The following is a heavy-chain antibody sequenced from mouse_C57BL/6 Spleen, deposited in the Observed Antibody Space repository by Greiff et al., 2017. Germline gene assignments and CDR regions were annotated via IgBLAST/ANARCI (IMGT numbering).Heavy chain of an antibody. D-gene: IGHD2-4*01. CDR3: ARPYDYDGGVYAMDY. V-gene: IGHV5-17*01. J-gene: IGHJ4*01. CDR2: ISSGSSTI. Sequence: EVQVVESGGGLVKPGGSLKLSCAASGFTFSDYGMHWVRQAPEKGLEWVAYISSGSSTIYYADTVKGRFTISRDNAKNTLFLQMTSLRSEDTAMYYCARPYDYDGGVYAMDYWGQGTSVTVSS. CDR1: GFTFSDYG.